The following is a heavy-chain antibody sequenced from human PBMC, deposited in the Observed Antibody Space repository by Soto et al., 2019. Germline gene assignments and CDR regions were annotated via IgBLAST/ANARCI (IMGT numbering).Heavy chain of an antibody. Sequence: QVQLVQSGAEVKKPGSSVKVSCKASGGTFSSYAISWVRQAPGQGLEWMGGIIPIFGTANYAQKFQGRVTIDTDESTVTVEMNRRSVRAAATAVYYWGESAGQWRARCFAYWGHGTLVTVSS. D-gene: IGHD6-19*01. CDR3: GESAGQWRARCFAY. CDR1: GGTFSSYA. V-gene: IGHV1-69*01. CDR2: IIPIFGTA. J-gene: IGHJ4*01.